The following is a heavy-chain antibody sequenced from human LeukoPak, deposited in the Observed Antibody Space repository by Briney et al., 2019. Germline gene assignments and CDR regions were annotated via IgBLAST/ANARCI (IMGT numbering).Heavy chain of an antibody. CDR2: INAGNGNT. CDR1: GYTFTSYA. V-gene: IGHV1-3*01. D-gene: IGHD3-22*01. Sequence: ASVKVSCKASGYTFTSYAMHWVRQAPGQRLEWMGWINAGNGNTKYSQKFQGRVTITRDTSASTAYMELSSLRSEDTAVYYCARAASIYYDSSGYYNYWGQGTLVTVSS. J-gene: IGHJ4*02. CDR3: ARAASIYYDSSGYYNY.